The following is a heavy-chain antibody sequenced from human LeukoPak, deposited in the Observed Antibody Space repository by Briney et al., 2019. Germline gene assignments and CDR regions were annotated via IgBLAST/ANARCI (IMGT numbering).Heavy chain of an antibody. CDR1: GGSISSSSYY. CDR2: IYYSGRT. Sequence: SETLSLTCTVSGGSISSSSYYWGWIRQPPEKGLECIGSIYYSGRTYYNPSLKSRVTISVDTSKNHFSLKLSSVTAADTAVYYCARILYSSNIDYWGQGTLVTVSS. D-gene: IGHD6-19*01. J-gene: IGHJ4*02. CDR3: ARILYSSNIDY. V-gene: IGHV4-39*07.